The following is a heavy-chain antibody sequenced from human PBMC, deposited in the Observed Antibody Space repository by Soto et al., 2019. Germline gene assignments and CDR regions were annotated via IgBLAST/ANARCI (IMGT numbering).Heavy chain of an antibody. J-gene: IGHJ3*02. D-gene: IGHD3-16*02. CDR2: ISSSSGST. Sequence: GGSLRLSCAASGFTFSSYAMSWVRQAPGKGLEWVSAISSSSGSTYYADSVKGRFTISRDNAKNTLYLQMNSLRAEDTAVYYCASWAAITFGGVIVRRDAFDIWGQGTMVTVSS. V-gene: IGHV3-23*01. CDR1: GFTFSSYA. CDR3: ASWAAITFGGVIVRRDAFDI.